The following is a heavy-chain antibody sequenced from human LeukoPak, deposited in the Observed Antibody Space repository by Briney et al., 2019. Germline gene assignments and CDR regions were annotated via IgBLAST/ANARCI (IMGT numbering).Heavy chain of an antibody. V-gene: IGHV3-13*01. CDR1: GFPFSTYD. Sequence: PGGSLRLSCAASGFPFSTYDMHWVRQAPVKGLEWVSSIGATGDTYYTVSVKGRLTISRENAKKSVYLQMSSPSAGDTAVYFCVLGAYWNDDKNAFHIWGPGTMVTVSS. CDR3: VLGAYWNDDKNAFHI. J-gene: IGHJ3*02. D-gene: IGHD1-1*01. CDR2: IGATGDT.